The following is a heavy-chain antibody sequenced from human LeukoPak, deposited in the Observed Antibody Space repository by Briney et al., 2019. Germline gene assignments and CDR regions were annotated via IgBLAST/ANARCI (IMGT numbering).Heavy chain of an antibody. J-gene: IGHJ4*02. Sequence: SETLSLTCTVSGGSISSSSYYWSWIRQPAGKGLERIGRIYTSGSTTYNPSLKSRVTISGDTSENQFSLRLSSVTAADTAVYYCARASYSYDISGWVPFDYWGQGTLVTVSS. CDR3: ARASYSYDISGWVPFDY. V-gene: IGHV4-61*02. CDR1: GGSISSSSYY. CDR2: IYTSGST. D-gene: IGHD3-22*01.